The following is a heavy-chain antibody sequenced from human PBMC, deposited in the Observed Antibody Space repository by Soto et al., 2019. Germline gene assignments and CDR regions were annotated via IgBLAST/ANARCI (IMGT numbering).Heavy chain of an antibody. V-gene: IGHV4-31*03. CDR3: QRQNYYGSGSHDY. Sequence: SETLSLTCTVSGGSISSGGYYWSWIRQHPGKGLEWIGYIYYSGSTYYNPSLKSRVTISVDTSKNQFSLKLSSVTAADTAVYYCQRQNYYGSGSHDYWGQGTLVTVSS. CDR1: GGSISSGGYY. CDR2: IYYSGST. D-gene: IGHD3-10*01. J-gene: IGHJ4*02.